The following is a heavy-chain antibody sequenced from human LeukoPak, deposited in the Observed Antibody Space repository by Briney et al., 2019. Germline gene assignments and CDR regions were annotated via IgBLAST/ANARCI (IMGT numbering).Heavy chain of an antibody. Sequence: SETLSLTCTVSGGSISSYYWSWIRQPPGKGLEWIGYIYTSGSTNYNPSLKSRVTISVGTSKNQFSLKLSSVTAADTAVYYCARHSYYYYMDVWGKGTTVTVSS. CDR2: IYTSGST. CDR1: GGSISSYY. V-gene: IGHV4-4*09. J-gene: IGHJ6*03. CDR3: ARHSYYYYMDV.